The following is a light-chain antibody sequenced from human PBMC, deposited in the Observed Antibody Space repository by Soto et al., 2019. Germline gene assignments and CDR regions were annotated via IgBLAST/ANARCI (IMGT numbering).Light chain of an antibody. V-gene: IGKV1-12*01. CDR1: QSIYKW. CDR3: QQADSFPPS. CDR2: AAS. Sequence: DIQMTQSPSSVSASIGDRVTISCRASQSIYKWLVWYQQKPGKAPKLLIYAASSLQSGVPSRFSGRVYGTDFPLTISSLQPDDFATYYCQQADSFPPSFVGGTKVEI. J-gene: IGKJ4*01.